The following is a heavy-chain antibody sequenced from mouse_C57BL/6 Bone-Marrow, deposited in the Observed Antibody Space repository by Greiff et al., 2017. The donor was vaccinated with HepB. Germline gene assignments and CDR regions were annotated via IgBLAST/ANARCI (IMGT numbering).Heavy chain of an antibody. CDR1: GFSLTSYA. D-gene: IGHD2-5*01. Sequence: VKLVESGPGLVAPSQSLSITCTVSGFSLTSYAISWVRQPPGKGLEWLGVIWTGGGTNYNSALKSRLSISKDNSKSQVFLKMNSLQTDDTARYYCASTYYSNPEGAMDYWGQGTSVTVSS. CDR2: IWTGGGT. J-gene: IGHJ4*01. CDR3: ASTYYSNPEGAMDY. V-gene: IGHV2-9-1*01.